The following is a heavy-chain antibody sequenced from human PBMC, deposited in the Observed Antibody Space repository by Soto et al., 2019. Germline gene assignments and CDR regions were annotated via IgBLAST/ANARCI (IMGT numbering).Heavy chain of an antibody. CDR3: AGWAVGVPIFGVQKDF. CDR2: INHSGST. D-gene: IGHD3-3*01. J-gene: IGHJ4*02. V-gene: IGHV4-34*01. Sequence: PSETLSLTCVVYGGSFSGYFWSWIRQPPGKGLEWIGEINHSGSTNYNPSLKSRVTLSVDTSKKQFSLKLSSVTAADTAVYYCAGWAVGVPIFGVQKDFWGQGTLVTVSS. CDR1: GGSFSGYF.